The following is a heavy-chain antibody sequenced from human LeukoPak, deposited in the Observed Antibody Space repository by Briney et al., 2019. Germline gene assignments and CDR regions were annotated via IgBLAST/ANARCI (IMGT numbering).Heavy chain of an antibody. J-gene: IGHJ4*02. CDR2: TRNKANSYTT. CDR1: GFTFSDHY. CDR3: ARGGPGYDASGYYWGLDY. Sequence: PGGSLRLSCAASGFTFSDHYMDWVRQAPGKGLEWVGRTRNKANSYTTEYAASVKGRFTISRDDSKNSLYLQMNSLRVEDTALYYCARGGPGYDASGYYWGLDYWGQGTLVTVSS. V-gene: IGHV3-72*01. D-gene: IGHD3-22*01.